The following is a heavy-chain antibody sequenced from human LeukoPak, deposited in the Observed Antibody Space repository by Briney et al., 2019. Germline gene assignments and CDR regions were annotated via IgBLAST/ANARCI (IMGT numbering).Heavy chain of an antibody. CDR3: AKTYYYDSSGYIFDY. J-gene: IGHJ4*02. D-gene: IGHD3-22*01. CDR1: GFTFSSYA. CDR2: ISGSGGST. V-gene: IGHV3-23*01. Sequence: PGGPLRLSCAASGFTFSSYAMSWVRQAPGKGLEWVSAISGSGGSTYYADSVKGRFTISRDNSKNTLYLQMNSLRAEDTAVYYCAKTYYYDSSGYIFDYWGQGTLVTVSS.